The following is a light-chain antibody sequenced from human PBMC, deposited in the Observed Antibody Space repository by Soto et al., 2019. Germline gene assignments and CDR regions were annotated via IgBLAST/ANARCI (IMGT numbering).Light chain of an antibody. V-gene: IGLV2-14*01. CDR3: SSYTSSSTLV. Sequence: QSALTQPASVSGSPGQSITISCTGTSSDVGGYNYVSWYQQHPGKAPKLMIYDVSNRPSGVSNRFSGSKSGNTASLTISGLQAEAEADYYCSSYTSSSTLVFDGGTKLTVL. J-gene: IGLJ2*01. CDR2: DVS. CDR1: SSDVGGYNY.